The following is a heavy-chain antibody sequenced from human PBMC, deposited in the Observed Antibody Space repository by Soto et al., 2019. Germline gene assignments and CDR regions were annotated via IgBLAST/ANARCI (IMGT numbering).Heavy chain of an antibody. V-gene: IGHV1-46*03. J-gene: IGHJ4*02. CDR1: GYTFTSYY. Sequence: GASVKVSCKASGYTFTSYYIQWLRQAPGQGLEWMGIINPSGGSTNYAQKFQGRVTMTRDTSTSTVYMELSSLRSEDTAIYYCSRGYPPRDQLGNLPGAFRGQGTLVTVSS. CDR3: SRGYPPRDQLGNLPGAF. CDR2: INPSGGST. D-gene: IGHD1-1*01.